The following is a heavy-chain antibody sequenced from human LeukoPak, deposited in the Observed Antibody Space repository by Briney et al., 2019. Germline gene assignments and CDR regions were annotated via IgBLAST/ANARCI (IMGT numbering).Heavy chain of an antibody. D-gene: IGHD6-13*01. Sequence: GESLKISCKASGYSFANYWVGWVRQMPGKGLEWMGIIYPDDSNTRYSPSFQGQVTISADKSITTAYLQWSSLKASDTAMYYCARVLDLAAAGYNWFDPWGQGTLVTVSS. CDR2: IYPDDSNT. V-gene: IGHV5-51*01. J-gene: IGHJ5*02. CDR3: ARVLDLAAAGYNWFDP. CDR1: GYSFANYW.